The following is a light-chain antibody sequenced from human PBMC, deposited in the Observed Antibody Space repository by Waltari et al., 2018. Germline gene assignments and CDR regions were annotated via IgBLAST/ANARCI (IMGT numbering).Light chain of an antibody. V-gene: IGLV2-8*01. CDR1: SSDVGGYNY. CDR2: EVT. Sequence: QSALTQPPSASGSPGQSVTISCTGTSSDVGGYNYVSWYQQHPGKAPNLMISEVTTRPSGVPDRFSGSKSGNTASLTVSGLQAEDEADYYCSSYAGSNNLVFGGGTKLTVL. J-gene: IGLJ2*01. CDR3: SSYAGSNNLV.